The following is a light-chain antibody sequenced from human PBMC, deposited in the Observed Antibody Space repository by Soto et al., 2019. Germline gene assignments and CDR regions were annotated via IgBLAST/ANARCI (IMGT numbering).Light chain of an antibody. Sequence: DLQMRLCPSSLSASTGDSVSIICRASESIRIHLNWYQQKPGKAPRLLIYAASRLQSGVPSRFSGSGSGTDLTLTISSLQPEDFAIYYCQQSYSSPPTFGQGTKVDNK. CDR1: ESIRIH. V-gene: IGKV1-39*01. CDR3: QQSYSSPPT. J-gene: IGKJ1*01. CDR2: AAS.